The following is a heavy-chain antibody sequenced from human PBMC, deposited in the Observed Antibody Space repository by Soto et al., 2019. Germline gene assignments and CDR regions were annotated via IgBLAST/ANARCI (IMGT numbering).Heavy chain of an antibody. Sequence: SVKVSCTDSGGTFSSYAISWVRQAPGQGLEWMGGIIPIFGTANYAQKFQGRVTITADESTSTAYMELSSLRSEDTAVYYCARDHSQYSSSWFSRGYWFDPWGQGTLVTSPQ. D-gene: IGHD6-13*01. CDR2: IIPIFGTA. CDR3: ARDHSQYSSSWFSRGYWFDP. J-gene: IGHJ5*02. CDR1: GGTFSSYA. V-gene: IGHV1-69*13.